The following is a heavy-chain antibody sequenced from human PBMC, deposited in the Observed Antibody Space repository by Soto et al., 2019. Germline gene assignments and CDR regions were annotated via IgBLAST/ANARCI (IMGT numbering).Heavy chain of an antibody. CDR1: GGSISSYY. CDR3: AAHYDFWSGYYRNDFWFDP. J-gene: IGHJ5*02. Sequence: SETLSLTCTVSGGSISSYYWSWIRQPPGKGLEWIGYIYYSGSTNYNPSLKSRVTISVDTSKNQFSLKLSSVTAADTAVYYCAAHYDFWSGYYRNDFWFDPWGQGTLVTVSS. V-gene: IGHV4-59*01. CDR2: IYYSGST. D-gene: IGHD3-3*01.